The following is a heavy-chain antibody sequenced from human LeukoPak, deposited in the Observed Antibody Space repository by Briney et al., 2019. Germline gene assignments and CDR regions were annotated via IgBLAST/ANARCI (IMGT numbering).Heavy chain of an antibody. CDR1: GGSFSGYY. CDR3: ARAGPAATRYYYYGMDV. J-gene: IGHJ6*02. CDR2: INHSGST. V-gene: IGHV4-34*01. Sequence: KPSETLSLTCAVYGGSFSGYYWSWIRQPPGKGLEWIGEINHSGSTNYNPSLKSRVTISVDTSKNQFSLKLSSVTAADTAVYYCARAGPAATRYYYYGMDVWGQGTTATVSS. D-gene: IGHD2-15*01.